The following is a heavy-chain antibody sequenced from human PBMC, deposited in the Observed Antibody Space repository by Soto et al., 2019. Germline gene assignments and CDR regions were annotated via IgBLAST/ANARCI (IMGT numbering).Heavy chain of an antibody. CDR2: IWYDGSNK. D-gene: IGHD3-10*01. V-gene: IGHV3-33*01. CDR3: GRAYYYGYGSPIDC. CDR1: GFTFSSYG. J-gene: IGHJ4*02. Sequence: PGGSLRLSCAASGFTFSSYGMHWVRQAPGKGLEWVSVIWYDGSNKYYADSVKCRFTISRDNSKNTLYLQMNSLRAEDTAVHYCGRAYYYGYGSPIDCRGQQTMCTVSS.